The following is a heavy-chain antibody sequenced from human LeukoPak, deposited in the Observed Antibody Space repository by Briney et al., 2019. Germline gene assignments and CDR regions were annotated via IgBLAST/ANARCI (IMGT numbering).Heavy chain of an antibody. CDR1: GFTFSSNW. J-gene: IGHJ4*02. V-gene: IGHV3-74*01. CDR3: SRDFNGRNDF. D-gene: IGHD1-14*01. CDR2: INPDGSRT. Sequence: GGSLRLSCAASGFTFSSNWVHWVRQGPGKGLVWVSRINPDGSRTDYAESVKGRFTISRDNAKNTLSLEMNSLGDEDTAVYYCSRDFNGRNDFWGQGTLVTVSS.